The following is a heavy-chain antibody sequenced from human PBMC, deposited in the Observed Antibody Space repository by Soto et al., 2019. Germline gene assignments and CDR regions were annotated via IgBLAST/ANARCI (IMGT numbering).Heavy chain of an antibody. CDR2: IIPIFGTA. D-gene: IGHD2-15*01. J-gene: IGHJ4*02. CDR1: GGTFSSYA. Sequence: QVHLVQSGAEVKKPGSSVKVSCKASGGTFSSYAISWVRQSPGQGLEWMGGIIPIFGTANYAQKFQGRVTITADESTSTAYMELSSLRSEDTAVYYCARDRVVVVAAGEYYFDYWGQGTLVTVSS. V-gene: IGHV1-69*01. CDR3: ARDRVVVVAAGEYYFDY.